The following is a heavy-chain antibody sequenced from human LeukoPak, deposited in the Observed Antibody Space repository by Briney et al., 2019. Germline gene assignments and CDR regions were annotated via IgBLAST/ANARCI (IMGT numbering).Heavy chain of an antibody. V-gene: IGHV4-31*03. D-gene: IGHD3-10*01. CDR1: GGSISSGGYY. CDR3: ASNRLLLWFGEPSPGWFDP. CDR2: IYYSGST. Sequence: PSETLSLTCTVSGGSISSGGYYWSWIRQHPGKGLEWIGYIYYSGSTYYHPSLKSRVTISVDTSKTQFSLKLSSVTAADTAVYYCASNRLLLWFGEPSPGWFDPWGQGTLVTVSS. J-gene: IGHJ5*02.